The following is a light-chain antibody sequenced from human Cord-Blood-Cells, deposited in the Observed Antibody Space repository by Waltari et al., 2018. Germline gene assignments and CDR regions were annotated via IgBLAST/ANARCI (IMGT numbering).Light chain of an antibody. V-gene: IGKV3-15*01. CDR2: GAS. Sequence: EIVMTQSPATLSVSPGERATLSCRASQSVSSNLAWYQQKPGQAPRLLSYGASTRATGIPARFSGSGFGTEFTLTISSLQSEDFAVYYCQQYNNWPITFGQGTRLEIK. CDR1: QSVSSN. CDR3: QQYNNWPIT. J-gene: IGKJ5*01.